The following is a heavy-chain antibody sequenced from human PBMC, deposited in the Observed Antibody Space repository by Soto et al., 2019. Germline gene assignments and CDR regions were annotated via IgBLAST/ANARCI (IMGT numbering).Heavy chain of an antibody. D-gene: IGHD3-22*01. CDR1: GFTFSSYA. CDR2: ISYDGSNK. V-gene: IGHV3-30-3*01. J-gene: IGHJ4*02. CDR3: ASPRLSSDDTTPIDY. Sequence: QVQLVESGGGVVQPGRSLRLSCAASGFTFSSYAMHWVRQAPGKGLEWVAVISYDGSNKYYADSVKGRFTISRDNSKNTLYLQMNSLKAKDTAVYYCASPRLSSDDTTPIDYWGQGTLVTVSS.